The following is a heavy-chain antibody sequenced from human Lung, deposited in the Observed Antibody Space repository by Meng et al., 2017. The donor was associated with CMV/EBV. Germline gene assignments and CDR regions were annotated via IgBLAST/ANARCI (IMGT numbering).Heavy chain of an antibody. CDR3: ARDDTDA. CDR2: ISSDGDDK. V-gene: IGHV3-30-3*01. Sequence: LKISCAASGFTFSRSAIHWIRQAPGKGLEWVAVISSDGDDKYYADSVKGRFTISGDNSKDRLYLQMNSLRVEDTAIYYCARDDTDAWGRGTLVTVSS. J-gene: IGHJ2*01. CDR1: GFTFSRSA.